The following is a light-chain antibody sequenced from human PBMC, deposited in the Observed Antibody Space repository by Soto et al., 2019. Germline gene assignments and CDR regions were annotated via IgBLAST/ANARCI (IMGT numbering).Light chain of an antibody. CDR3: GSWDSSLSAYV. CDR1: SSNIGGNS. J-gene: IGLJ1*01. V-gene: IGLV1-51*01. Sequence: QSVLTQPPSVSAAPGQKVTISCSGSSSNIGGNSVSWYQQLPGTDPKLLIYDDGKRPSGIPDRFSGSKSGTSATLGITGFQTGDEADYYCGSWDSSLSAYVFGTGTKVTVL. CDR2: DDG.